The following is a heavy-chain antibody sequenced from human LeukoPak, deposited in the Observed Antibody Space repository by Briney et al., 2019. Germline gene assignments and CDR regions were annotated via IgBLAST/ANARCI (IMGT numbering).Heavy chain of an antibody. Sequence: PSETLSLTCTVYGGSISSYYWSWIRQPPGKGLEWIGYIYYSGSTNYNPSLKSRVTISVDTSKNQFSLKLSSVTAADTAVYYCARHMGLGYSYGYPYFDYWGQGTLVTVSS. CDR3: ARHMGLGYSYGYPYFDY. CDR2: IYYSGST. D-gene: IGHD5-18*01. J-gene: IGHJ4*02. V-gene: IGHV4-59*08. CDR1: GGSISSYY.